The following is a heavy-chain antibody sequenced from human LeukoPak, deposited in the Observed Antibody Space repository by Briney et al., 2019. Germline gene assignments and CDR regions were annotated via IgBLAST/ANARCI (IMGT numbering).Heavy chain of an antibody. V-gene: IGHV4-59*01. CDR2: IYYNGNT. Sequence: SETLSLTCTVSGGSISSYYWSWIRQPPGKGLEWIGYIYYNGNTNYNPSLKSRVTISVDTSKNQFSLKLSSVTAADTAVYFCAREYSSGLSWFDPWGQGTLVTVSS. J-gene: IGHJ5*02. CDR1: GGSISSYY. D-gene: IGHD6-19*01. CDR3: AREYSSGLSWFDP.